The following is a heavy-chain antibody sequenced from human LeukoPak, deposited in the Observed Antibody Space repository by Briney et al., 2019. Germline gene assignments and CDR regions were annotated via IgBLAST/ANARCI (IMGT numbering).Heavy chain of an antibody. D-gene: IGHD6-13*01. V-gene: IGHV4-39*01. CDR3: ARREEYSPSSSWFSWFDP. CDR2: IYYSGTT. Sequence: SETLSLTCTVSGGSISSSTYYWGWIRQPPGKGLEWIGSIYYSGTTYYNPSLKSRVTISVDTSKKQFSLKLSSVTAADTAVYYCARREEYSPSSSWFSWFDPWGQGTLVTVSS. CDR1: GGSISSSTYY. J-gene: IGHJ5*02.